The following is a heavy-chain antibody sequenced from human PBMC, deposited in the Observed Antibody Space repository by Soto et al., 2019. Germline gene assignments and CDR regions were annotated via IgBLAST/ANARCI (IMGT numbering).Heavy chain of an antibody. J-gene: IGHJ5*02. D-gene: IGHD2-15*01. CDR1: GGSISSGGYY. CDR3: ARGGWVVIPTGWFDP. V-gene: IGHV4-31*03. CDR2: IYYSGST. Sequence: QVQLQESGPGLVKPSQTLSLTCTVSGGSISSGGYYWSWIRQHPGKGLEWIGYIYYSGSTYYNPSLKSRVTISVDTSKNQFSLKLSSVTAADTAVYYCARGGWVVIPTGWFDPWGQGTLVTVSS.